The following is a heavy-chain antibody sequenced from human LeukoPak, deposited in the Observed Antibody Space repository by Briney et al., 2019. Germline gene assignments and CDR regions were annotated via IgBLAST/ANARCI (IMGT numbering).Heavy chain of an antibody. D-gene: IGHD7-27*01. Sequence: PGGSLRLSCAASAFTFSRYWMSWVRLAPGKGLECVANIEGDGSAKNYVDSVKGRFTISRDNAENSLYLQMDSLRVEDTAIYYCARDPGWGAYDIWGQGAMVTVSS. J-gene: IGHJ3*02. CDR3: ARDPGWGAYDI. CDR1: AFTFSRYW. V-gene: IGHV3-7*01. CDR2: IEGDGSAK.